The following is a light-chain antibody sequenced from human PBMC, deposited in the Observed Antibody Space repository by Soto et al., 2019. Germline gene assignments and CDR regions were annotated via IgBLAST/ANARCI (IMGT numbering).Light chain of an antibody. Sequence: EIVLTQSPGTLSLSPGERATLSCRASQSVSSSSLAWYQQKPGQAPRLLIYAASNRATGMPDGFSGSGSGTGFGLTISRVEPEECAGYYCHQYAGSRTCGQGTKVDIK. CDR1: QSVSSSS. J-gene: IGKJ1*01. V-gene: IGKV3-20*01. CDR3: HQYAGSRT. CDR2: AAS.